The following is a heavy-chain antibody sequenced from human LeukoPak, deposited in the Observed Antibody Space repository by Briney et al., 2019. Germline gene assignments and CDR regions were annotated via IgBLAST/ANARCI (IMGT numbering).Heavy chain of an antibody. Sequence: GSLRLSCAASGFTFSNYWMSWVRQAPGKGLEWIGYIYYSGSTNYNPSLKSRVTISVDTSKNQFSLKLSSVTAADTAVYYCARVGSSSFRLDYWGQGTLVTVSS. D-gene: IGHD6-6*01. J-gene: IGHJ4*02. CDR2: IYYSGST. CDR1: GFTFSNYW. V-gene: IGHV4-59*01. CDR3: ARVGSSSFRLDY.